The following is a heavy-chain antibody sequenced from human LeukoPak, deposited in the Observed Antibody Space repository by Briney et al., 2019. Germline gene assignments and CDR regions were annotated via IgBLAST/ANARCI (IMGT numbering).Heavy chain of an antibody. D-gene: IGHD6-13*01. CDR3: ARDLRIAAAGIASLPEGY. V-gene: IGHV1-18*01. J-gene: IGHJ4*02. CDR2: ISAYNGNT. CDR1: GYTFTSYG. Sequence: GASVKVSCKASGYTFTSYGISWVRQALGQGLEWMGWISAYNGNTNYAQKLQGRVTMTTDTSTSTAYMELRSLRSDDTAVYYCARDLRIAAAGIASLPEGYWGQGTLVTVSS.